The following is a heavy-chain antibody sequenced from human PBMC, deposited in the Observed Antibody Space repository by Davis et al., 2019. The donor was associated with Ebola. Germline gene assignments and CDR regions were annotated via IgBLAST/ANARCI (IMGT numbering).Heavy chain of an antibody. J-gene: IGHJ4*02. V-gene: IGHV2-70*01. CDR2: IDWDDDK. CDR3: ARCGAAGFPFDY. Sequence: SGPTLVKPTPILTLTCTFSGFSLSTSGMCVSWIRQPPGKALEWLALIDWDDDKYYSTSLKTRLTISKDTSKNQVVLTMTNMDPVDTATYYCARCGAAGFPFDYWGQGTLVTVSS. D-gene: IGHD6-13*01. CDR1: GFSLSTSGMC.